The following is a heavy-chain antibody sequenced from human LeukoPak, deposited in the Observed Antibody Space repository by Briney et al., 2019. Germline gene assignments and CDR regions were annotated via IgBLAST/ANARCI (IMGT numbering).Heavy chain of an antibody. Sequence: PGGSLRLSCAASGFTFSNYAMNWVRQAPGKGLEWVSVISGSGGSTYYADSVKGRFTISRDNSKNTLYLQMNSLRAEDTAVYYCAKGNPDYTLHRDLDSWGQGTLVTVSS. CDR2: ISGSGGST. CDR3: AKGNPDYTLHRDLDS. CDR1: GFTFSNYA. V-gene: IGHV3-23*01. J-gene: IGHJ4*02. D-gene: IGHD4-11*01.